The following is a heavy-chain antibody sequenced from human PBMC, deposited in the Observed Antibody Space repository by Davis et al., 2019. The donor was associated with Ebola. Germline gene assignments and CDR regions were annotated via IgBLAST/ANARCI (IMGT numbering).Heavy chain of an antibody. Sequence: MPSETLSLTCAVSGGSMSTYYWTWVRLPPGQGLEWIGYVHNTGNTNYNPSLKSRVTISLDMSTSQFSLSLTSVTAADTGVYYCARAPRRGYTFGHLDLWGQGTPVTVSS. CDR3: ARAPRRGYTFGHLDL. V-gene: IGHV4-59*08. CDR1: GGSMSTYY. J-gene: IGHJ4*02. D-gene: IGHD5-12*01. CDR2: VHNTGNT.